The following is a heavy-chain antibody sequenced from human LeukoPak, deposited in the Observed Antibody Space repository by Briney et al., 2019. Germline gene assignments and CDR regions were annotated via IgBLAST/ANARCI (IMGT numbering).Heavy chain of an antibody. J-gene: IGHJ3*01. D-gene: IGHD4/OR15-4a*01. CDR1: GFIFSTYS. CDR3: ARDQGMVNDAFDV. CDR2: ISISSTTI. Sequence: PGGSLRLSCEPSGFIFSTYSMNWVRQAPGKGLEWIPYISISSTTIYYADSVKGRFTISRDNSKNSLYLQTNNLRDDDTAVYYCARDQGMVNDAFDVWGQGTLVTVSS. V-gene: IGHV3-48*02.